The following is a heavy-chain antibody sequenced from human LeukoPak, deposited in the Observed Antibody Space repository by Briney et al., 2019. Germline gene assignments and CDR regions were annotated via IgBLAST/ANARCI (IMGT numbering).Heavy chain of an antibody. V-gene: IGHV1-24*01. CDR3: ATDLNSGSYPGY. CDR2: FDPEDGET. Sequence: ASVKVSCKVSGYTLTELSMHWVRQAPGKGLELMGGFDPEDGETIYAQKFQGRVTMTEDTSTDTAYMELSSLRSEDTAVYYCATDLNSGSYPGYWGQGTLVTVSS. D-gene: IGHD1-26*01. CDR1: GYTLTELS. J-gene: IGHJ4*02.